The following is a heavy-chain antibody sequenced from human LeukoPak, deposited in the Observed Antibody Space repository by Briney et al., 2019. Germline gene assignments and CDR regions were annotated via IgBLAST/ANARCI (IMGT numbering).Heavy chain of an antibody. CDR3: ARDLVTVTTTYTGYYYYYYMDV. D-gene: IGHD4-17*01. V-gene: IGHV1-69*01. J-gene: IGHJ6*03. CDR1: GGTFSSYA. Sequence: GSSVKVSCKASGGTFSSYAISWVRQAPGQGLEWMGGIIPIFGTANYAQKFQGRVTITADESTSTAYMELSSLRSEDTAVYYCARDLVTVTTTYTGYYYYYYMDVWGEGTTVTISS. CDR2: IIPIFGTA.